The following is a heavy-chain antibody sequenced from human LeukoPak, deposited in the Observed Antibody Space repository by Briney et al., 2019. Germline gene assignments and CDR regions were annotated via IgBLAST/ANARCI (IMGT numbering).Heavy chain of an antibody. J-gene: IGHJ4*02. CDR1: GGTFSRYA. Sequence: SVKVSCKAFGGTFSRYAISWVRQAPGQGLEWMGGITPMFGTANYAQKFQGRVTSADESTRTAYMELKSLKFEDTAVYYCARDAAIHDSGAYYYLWWGQGTLVTVSS. D-gene: IGHD3-22*01. CDR3: ARDAAIHDSGAYYYLW. CDR2: ITPMFGTA. V-gene: IGHV1-69*01.